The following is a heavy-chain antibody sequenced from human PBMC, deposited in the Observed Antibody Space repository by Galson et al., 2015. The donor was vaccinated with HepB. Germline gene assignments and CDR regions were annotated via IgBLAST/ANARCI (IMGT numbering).Heavy chain of an antibody. CDR2: ISSSSSTI. CDR1: GFTFSSYS. Sequence: SLRLSCVASGFTFSSYSMNWVRQAPGKGLEWVSYISSSSSTIYYADSVKGRFTISRDNAKNSLYLQMNSLRDEDTAVYYCARGCSSTSCYTRFLGWFDPWGQGTLVTVSS. CDR3: ARGCSSTSCYTRFLGWFDP. D-gene: IGHD2-2*02. J-gene: IGHJ5*02. V-gene: IGHV3-48*02.